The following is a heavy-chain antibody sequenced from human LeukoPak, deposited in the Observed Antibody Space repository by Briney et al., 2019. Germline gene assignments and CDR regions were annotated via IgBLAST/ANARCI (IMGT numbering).Heavy chain of an antibody. CDR1: GFAFSDYS. J-gene: IGHJ4*02. CDR3: ARDIGMVRGVIITNHFDY. V-gene: IGHV3-21*05. Sequence: GGSLRLSCAASGFAFSDYSMNWVRQAPGEGLEWVSYISSSSYTVYADSVKGRFTISRDSAKSSLYLQMNSLRAEDTAVYYCARDIGMVRGVIITNHFDYWGQGTPVTVSS. CDR2: ISSSSYT. D-gene: IGHD3-10*01.